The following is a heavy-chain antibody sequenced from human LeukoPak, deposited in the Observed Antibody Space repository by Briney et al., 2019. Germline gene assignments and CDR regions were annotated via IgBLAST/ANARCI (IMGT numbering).Heavy chain of an antibody. CDR1: GLTFSSYE. J-gene: IGHJ4*02. V-gene: IGHV3-48*03. CDR3: ARDPPTVTTQPPDN. Sequence: GGSLRLSCAASGLTFSSYEMNWFRQAPGKGLEWVSYISSSGSTIYYADSVKGRFPSSRDNAKNSLYLQMNSLRAEDTAVYYCARDPPTVTTQPPDNGGGGTLVTVSS. CDR2: ISSSGSTI. D-gene: IGHD4-17*01.